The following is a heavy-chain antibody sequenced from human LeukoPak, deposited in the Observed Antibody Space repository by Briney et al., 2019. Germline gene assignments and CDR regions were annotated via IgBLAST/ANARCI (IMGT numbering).Heavy chain of an antibody. Sequence: PGGSLRLSCAASRFTFSSYGMHWVRQAPGKGLEWVAVISYDGNNRYYADSVKGRFTISRYNPKNTLYLQMNSLRAEDTAVYYCARGPSIAARYDAFDIWGQGTMVTVSS. V-gene: IGHV3-30*03. D-gene: IGHD6-6*01. CDR2: ISYDGNNR. J-gene: IGHJ3*02. CDR3: ARGPSIAARYDAFDI. CDR1: RFTFSSYG.